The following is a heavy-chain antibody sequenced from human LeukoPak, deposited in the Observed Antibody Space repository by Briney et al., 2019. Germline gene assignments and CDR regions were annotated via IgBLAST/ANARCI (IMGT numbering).Heavy chain of an antibody. J-gene: IGHJ4*02. Sequence: GGSLRLSCAASGFTFSSYSMNWVRQAPGKGLEWVSYISSSSSTIYYADSVKGRFTISRDNAKNSLYLQMNSLRAEDTAVYYCARSPGPSENWGQGTLVTVSS. CDR2: ISSSSSTI. V-gene: IGHV3-48*04. CDR3: ARSPGPSEN. D-gene: IGHD1-14*01. CDR1: GFTFSSYS.